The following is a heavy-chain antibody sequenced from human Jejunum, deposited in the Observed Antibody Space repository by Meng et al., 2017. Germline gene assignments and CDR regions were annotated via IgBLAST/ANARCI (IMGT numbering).Heavy chain of an antibody. V-gene: IGHV4-61*08. D-gene: IGHD7-27*01. J-gene: IGHJ4*02. CDR2: AST. CDR1: GGSVSSAGYQ. Sequence: SETLSLTCTVSGGSVSSAGYQWGWIRQPPGKGLEWIGYASTNYNPSLKSRVTISLDTSKNQFSLKLSSVTAADTAAYYCARDHWGSLDYWGQGILVTVSS. CDR3: ARDHWGSLDY.